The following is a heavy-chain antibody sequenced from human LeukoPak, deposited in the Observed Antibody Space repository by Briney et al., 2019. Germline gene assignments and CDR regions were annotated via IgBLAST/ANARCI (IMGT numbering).Heavy chain of an antibody. CDR2: MYNSGST. CDR1: GGSISGSY. D-gene: IGHD6-19*01. J-gene: IGHJ4*02. V-gene: IGHV4-59*12. CDR3: ARDDSSGWYQNY. Sequence: PSETLSHTCTVSGGSISGSYLSWVRQPPGKGLEWIAYMYNSGSTNYNPSLKSRVTISIDTSKNQFSLKLSSVTAADTAVYYCARDDSSGWYQNYWGQGTLVAVSS.